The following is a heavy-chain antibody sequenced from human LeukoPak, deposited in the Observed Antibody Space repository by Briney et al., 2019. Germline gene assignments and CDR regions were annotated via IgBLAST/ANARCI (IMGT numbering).Heavy chain of an antibody. CDR1: GGPISSGAYS. CDR3: AREPNYHGSGTGWFAP. D-gene: IGHD3-10*01. Sequence: SETLSLTCAVSGGPISSGAYSWSWIRQPPGKRLEWIGNIYYSGSTYYNPSLKSRVTISVDTSKNQFSLKLSSVTAADTAVYYCAREPNYHGSGTGWFAPWGQGTQVTVSS. V-gene: IGHV4-30-4*07. J-gene: IGHJ5*02. CDR2: IYYSGST.